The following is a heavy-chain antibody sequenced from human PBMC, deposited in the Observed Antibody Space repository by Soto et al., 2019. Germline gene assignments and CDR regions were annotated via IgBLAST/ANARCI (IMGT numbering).Heavy chain of an antibody. CDR3: ARGPRCINTSCSNDFYHFGLDV. Sequence: SETLSLTCAVYGGSFSGYFWTWVRQAPGKGLEWIGEINHSGRTNTNPSRKSRISTSVDTSKNQFSLRLSSVTAADMAFYSCARGPRCINTSCSNDFYHFGLDVWGQGTSVTVSS. J-gene: IGHJ6*02. CDR2: INHSGRT. CDR1: GGSFSGYF. D-gene: IGHD2-2*01. V-gene: IGHV4-34*01.